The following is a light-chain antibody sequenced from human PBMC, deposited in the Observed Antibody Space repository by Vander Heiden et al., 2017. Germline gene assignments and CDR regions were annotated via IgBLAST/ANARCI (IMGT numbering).Light chain of an antibody. CDR2: AAS. Sequence: DIQMTPSPSSLSASVGDRVTITCRASPDIGNYLAWYQQKPGKAPKLLISAASTLQSGVPSRFSGSGSGTYFTLTISSLQPEDVADYYCQNYNRDPLTFGGGTKVQIK. CDR3: QNYNRDPLT. V-gene: IGKV1-27*01. CDR1: PDIGNY. J-gene: IGKJ4*01.